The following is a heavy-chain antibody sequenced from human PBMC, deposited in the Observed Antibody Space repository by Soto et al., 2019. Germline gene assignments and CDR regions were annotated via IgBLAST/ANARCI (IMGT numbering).Heavy chain of an antibody. CDR2: ISSRNITI. CDR3: ARPYSGSYRVDY. Sequence: EVQLVEFGGGLVQPGGSLRLSCAASGFTFSSYSMTWVRQAPGKGLEWVSYISSRNITIYYADSVKGRFTISRDNAKNSLYLQMNSLRAEETAIYYCARPYSGSYRVDYWGQGTLVTVSS. J-gene: IGHJ4*02. CDR1: GFTFSSYS. D-gene: IGHD1-26*01. V-gene: IGHV3-48*01.